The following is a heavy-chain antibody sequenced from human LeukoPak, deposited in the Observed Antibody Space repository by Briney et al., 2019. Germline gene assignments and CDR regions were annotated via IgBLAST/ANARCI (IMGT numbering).Heavy chain of an antibody. Sequence: QPGGSLRLSCAASGFTFSSYWMHWVRQAPGKGLVWVSRVSNDGSSTTYADSVKGRFTISRDNTKNTLYLQINSLRAEDTAVYYCVRDAWMASTPLDYWGQGTLVTVSS. J-gene: IGHJ4*02. V-gene: IGHV3-74*01. CDR3: VRDAWMASTPLDY. D-gene: IGHD5-24*01. CDR2: VSNDGSST. CDR1: GFTFSSYW.